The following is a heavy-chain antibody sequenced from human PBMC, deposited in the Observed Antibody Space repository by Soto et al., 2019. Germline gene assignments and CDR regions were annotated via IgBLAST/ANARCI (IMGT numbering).Heavy chain of an antibody. CDR1: GFSLSTSGMC. CDR3: ARIRASSGWYFDY. D-gene: IGHD6-19*01. J-gene: IGHJ4*02. Sequence: GSGPTLVNPTQTLTLNCTFSGFSLSTSGMCVSWIRQPPGKALEWLAFIDWDDDKYYSTSLKTRLTISKDTSKNQVVLTMTNMDPGDTATYYCARIRASSGWYFDYWGQGTLVTVSS. CDR2: IDWDDDK. V-gene: IGHV2-70*01.